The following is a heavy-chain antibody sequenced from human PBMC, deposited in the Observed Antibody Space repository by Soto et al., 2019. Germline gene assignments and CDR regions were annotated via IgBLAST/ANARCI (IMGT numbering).Heavy chain of an antibody. J-gene: IGHJ6*03. CDR2: IDTRSSSI. CDR1: GFTLRLYS. V-gene: IGHV3-48*01. Sequence: PGGSLRLSCAASGFTLRLYSMHWVRQAPGRGLEWLSYIDTRSSSISYADSVRGRFTISRDNAESSLFLQMSSLRAEDTAVYYCARDLKHIYMDVWGKGATVTVSS. CDR3: ARDLKHIYMDV.